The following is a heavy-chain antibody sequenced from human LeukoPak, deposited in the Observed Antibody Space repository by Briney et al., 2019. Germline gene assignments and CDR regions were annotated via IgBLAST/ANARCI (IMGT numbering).Heavy chain of an antibody. CDR3: ARRTSIWNNWFDP. Sequence: GESLKISCKISGYKLTNNWIGWVRQVPGKGLEWMGLIYPGYSDAKYSPSFQGQVTLSVDASISTAYLQWSSLKASDTAMYYCARRTSIWNNWFDPWGQGTLVTVSS. D-gene: IGHD3-3*01. CDR2: IYPGYSDA. J-gene: IGHJ5*02. CDR1: GYKLTNNW. V-gene: IGHV5-51*01.